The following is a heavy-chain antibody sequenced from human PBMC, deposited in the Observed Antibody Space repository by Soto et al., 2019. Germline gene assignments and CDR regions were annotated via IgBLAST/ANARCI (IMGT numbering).Heavy chain of an antibody. Sequence: QVQLVQSGAEAKKPGSSVKVSCRTSGGTFSTYSVSWVRQALGQGLERMGRFNPMFGMGTYAQKFQDRVPITADKSSSSTTAYMAVSSLRSEYTAVYYCARGGPSTCDGLDIWGQGTMVTVSS. CDR1: GGTFSTYS. J-gene: IGHJ3*02. D-gene: IGHD6-13*01. CDR3: ARGGPSTCDGLDI. V-gene: IGHV1-69*02. CDR2: FNPMFGMG.